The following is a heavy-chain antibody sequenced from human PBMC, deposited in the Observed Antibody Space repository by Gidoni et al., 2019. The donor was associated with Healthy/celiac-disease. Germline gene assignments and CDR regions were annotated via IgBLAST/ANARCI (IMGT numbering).Heavy chain of an antibody. CDR1: GYDFTSYG. CDR3: ARDLGLGSYWMDY. D-gene: IGHD1-26*01. V-gene: IGHV1-18*04. CDR2: ISGYNANT. J-gene: IGHJ4*02. Sequence: QVQLVQSGAEVKKPGASVKVSCKASGYDFTSYGISWVRQAPGQGLEWMGWISGYNANTKYAQKFQGRVTMTTDTSTSTANMELRSLRSDDTAIYYCARDLGLGSYWMDYWGQGTLVTVSS.